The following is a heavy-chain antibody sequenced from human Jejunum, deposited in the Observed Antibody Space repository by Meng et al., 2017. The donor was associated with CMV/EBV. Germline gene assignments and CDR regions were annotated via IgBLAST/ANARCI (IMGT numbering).Heavy chain of an antibody. Sequence: EVHLVESGGGFVQPGGSXXRSCGASGFSFSDHLMDWVRQAPGKGLEWVGRIRQKVSSYTTENAASVKGRFTISRDDSKNSIYLQMNSLKTEDTAVYYCATDISGRGVDAGHWGQGTLVTVSS. J-gene: IGHJ4*02. CDR1: GFSFSDHL. CDR2: IRQKVSSYTT. CDR3: ATDISGRGVDAGH. V-gene: IGHV3-72*01. D-gene: IGHD6-19*01.